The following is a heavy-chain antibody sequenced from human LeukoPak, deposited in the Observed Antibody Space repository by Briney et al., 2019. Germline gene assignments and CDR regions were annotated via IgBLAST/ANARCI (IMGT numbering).Heavy chain of an antibody. CDR2: VNTSGGST. V-gene: IGHV1-46*01. D-gene: IGHD6-19*01. CDR1: GYTFTNYY. CDR3: ARDDPLGGWPNYYYYYMDV. J-gene: IGHJ6*03. Sequence: ASVKVSCKASGYTFTNYYMHWVRQAPAPGLEWMGIVNTSGGSTSYAQQSQGRVTMTTDTSTCTAYMELRSLRSDDTAVYYCARDDPLGGWPNYYYYYMDVWGKGTTVTVSS.